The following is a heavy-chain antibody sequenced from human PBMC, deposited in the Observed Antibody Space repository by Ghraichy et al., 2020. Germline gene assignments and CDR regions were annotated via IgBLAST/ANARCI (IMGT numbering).Heavy chain of an antibody. CDR2: IYWNDDK. CDR1: GFSLSTTRMG. V-gene: IGHV2-5*01. Sequence: SGPTLVKPTETLTLTCTFSGFSLSTTRMGVAWIRQPPGKALEWLAVIYWNDDKRYSPSLKTRLTVTKDTSKNQVVLTLTNMDPVDTGTNYCAHDRAQYFYDSGGYYFGHWGQGTLVTVSS. CDR3: AHDRAQYFYDSGGYYFGH. D-gene: IGHD3-22*01. J-gene: IGHJ1*01.